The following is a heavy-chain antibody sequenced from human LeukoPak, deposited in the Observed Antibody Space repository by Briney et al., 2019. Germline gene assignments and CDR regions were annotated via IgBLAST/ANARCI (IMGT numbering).Heavy chain of an antibody. CDR3: ARESFTSSWYRDDAFDI. CDR1: GGSISSSSYY. V-gene: IGHV4-39*02. D-gene: IGHD6-13*01. CDR2: IYYSGST. J-gene: IGHJ3*02. Sequence: SETLSLTCTVSGGSISSSSYYWGWIRQPPGKGLEWIGSIYYSGSTYYNPSLKSRVTISVDTSKNQFSLKLSSVTAADTAVYYCARESFTSSWYRDDAFDIWGQGTMATVSS.